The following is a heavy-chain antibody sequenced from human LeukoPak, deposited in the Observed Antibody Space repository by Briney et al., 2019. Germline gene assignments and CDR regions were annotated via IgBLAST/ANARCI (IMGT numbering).Heavy chain of an antibody. CDR2: ISGSGGST. CDR1: GFTFSSYA. J-gene: IGHJ4*02. Sequence: SGGSLRLSCAASGFTFSSYAMSWVRQAPGEGLEWVSAISGSGGSTYYADSVKGRFTISRDNSKNTLYLQMNSLRAEDTAVYYCANERGMTTVTTGDYWGQGTLVTVSS. CDR3: ANERGMTTVTTGDY. D-gene: IGHD4-17*01. V-gene: IGHV3-23*01.